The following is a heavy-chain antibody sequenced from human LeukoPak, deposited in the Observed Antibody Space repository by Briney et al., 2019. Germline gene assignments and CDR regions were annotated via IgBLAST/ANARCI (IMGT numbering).Heavy chain of an antibody. CDR2: ISSSSSYI. J-gene: IGHJ4*01. CDR1: GFTFSSYS. Sequence: PGGSLRLSCAASGFTFSSYSMNWVRQAPGKGLEWVSSISSSSSYIYYADSVKGRFTISRDNAKNSLYLQMNSLRAEDTAVYDCAGGSARSSWYQSDDYWGQGTLVTVSS. D-gene: IGHD6-13*01. V-gene: IGHV3-21*01. CDR3: AGGSARSSWYQSDDY.